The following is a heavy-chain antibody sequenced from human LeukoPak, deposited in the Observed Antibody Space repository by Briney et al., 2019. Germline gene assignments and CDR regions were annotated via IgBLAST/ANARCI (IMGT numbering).Heavy chain of an antibody. CDR3: ARETYSNILTGTDY. CDR2: ISGYNGYA. Sequence: ASVKVSCKASGYTFTNYGINWVRQAPGQGLEWMGWISGYNGYAKYAQRLQGRVTMTTDTSTSTAYMELRSLTSDDTAVYYCARETYSNILTGTDYWGPGTLVTVSS. CDR1: GYTFTNYG. V-gene: IGHV1-18*01. J-gene: IGHJ4*02. D-gene: IGHD3-9*01.